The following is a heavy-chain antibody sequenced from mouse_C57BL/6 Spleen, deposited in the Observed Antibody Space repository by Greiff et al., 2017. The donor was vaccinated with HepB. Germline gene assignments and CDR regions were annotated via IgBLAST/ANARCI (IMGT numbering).Heavy chain of an antibody. V-gene: IGHV1-81*01. Sequence: QVQLQQSGAELARPGASVKLSCKASGYTFTSYGISWVKQRTGQGLEWIGEIYPRSGNTYYNEKFKGKATLTADKSSSTAYMELRSLTSEDSAVYFCARCTFSTTGVATPAWFAYWGQGTLVTVSA. CDR3: ARCTFSTTGVATPAWFAY. J-gene: IGHJ3*01. D-gene: IGHD1-1*01. CDR2: IYPRSGNT. CDR1: GYTFTSYG.